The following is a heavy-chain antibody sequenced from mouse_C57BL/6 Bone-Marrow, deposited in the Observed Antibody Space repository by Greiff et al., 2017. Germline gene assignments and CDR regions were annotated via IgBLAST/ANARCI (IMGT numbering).Heavy chain of an antibody. CDR1: GFTFSSYA. CDR3: ARQVWTGTFAY. V-gene: IGHV5-4*03. J-gene: IGHJ3*01. D-gene: IGHD4-1*01. Sequence: EVKLMESGGGLVKPGGSLKLSCAASGFTFSSYAMSWVRQTPEKRLEWVATISDGGSYTYYPDNVQGRFTISRDNAKNNLYLQMSHLKSEDTAMYYCARQVWTGTFAYWGQGTLVTVSA. CDR2: ISDGGSYT.